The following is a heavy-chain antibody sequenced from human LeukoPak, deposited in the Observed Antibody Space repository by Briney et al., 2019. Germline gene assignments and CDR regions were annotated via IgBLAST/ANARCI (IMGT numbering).Heavy chain of an antibody. CDR2: IYYSGST. Sequence: SETLSLTCTVSGGSISSYYWSWIRQPPGKGLKWIGYIYYSGSTNYNPSLKSRVTISVDTSKNQVSLKLSSVTAADTAVYYCARADKPYYYYGMDVWGQGTTVTVSS. CDR3: ARADKPYYYYGMDV. D-gene: IGHD3-22*01. V-gene: IGHV4-59*01. CDR1: GGSISSYY. J-gene: IGHJ6*02.